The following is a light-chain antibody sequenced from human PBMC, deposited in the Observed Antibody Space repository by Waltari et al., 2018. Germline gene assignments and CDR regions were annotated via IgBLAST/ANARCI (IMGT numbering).Light chain of an antibody. CDR1: PSTVGGND. CDR2: ETN. Sequence: QSVLTQPPSVSAAAGQKVTISCSGRPSTVGGNDVFWYRQVPGTAPKLLIYETNRRPTGTPDGFSASKSGTSATLGITGLQPGDEAEYYCGTWDSSLGVWLFGGGTRLTVL. J-gene: IGLJ3*02. CDR3: GTWDSSLGVWL. V-gene: IGLV1-51*02.